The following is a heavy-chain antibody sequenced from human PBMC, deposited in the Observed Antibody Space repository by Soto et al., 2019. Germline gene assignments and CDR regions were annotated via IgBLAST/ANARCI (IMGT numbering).Heavy chain of an antibody. D-gene: IGHD1-1*01. CDR3: ARDGIGGTTFRGYLDY. V-gene: IGHV1-46*01. J-gene: IGHJ4*02. CDR1: GYTFTSYY. Sequence: GASVKVSCKASGYTFTSYYMHWVRQAPGQGLEWMGIINPSGGSTSYAQKFQGRVTMTRDTSTSTVYMELSSLRVEDTAVYYCARDGIGGTTFRGYLDYWGQGTLVTVSS. CDR2: INPSGGST.